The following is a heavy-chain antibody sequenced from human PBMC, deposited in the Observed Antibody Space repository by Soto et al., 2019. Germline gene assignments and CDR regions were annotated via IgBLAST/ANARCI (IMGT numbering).Heavy chain of an antibody. Sequence: SVKVSCKASGGTLSSYAISWVRQAPGQGLEWMGGIIPIFGTTNHAQKFQGRLTITADESTSTAYMELSSLRSDDTAVYYCARVPPGYCSGGTCFTYYFDHWGQGTLVTVSS. V-gene: IGHV1-69*13. CDR1: GGTLSSYA. CDR3: ARVPPGYCSGGTCFTYYFDH. CDR2: IIPIFGTT. D-gene: IGHD2-15*01. J-gene: IGHJ4*02.